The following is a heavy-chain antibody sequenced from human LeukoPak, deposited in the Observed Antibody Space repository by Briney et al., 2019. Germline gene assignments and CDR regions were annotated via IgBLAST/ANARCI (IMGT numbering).Heavy chain of an antibody. CDR3: ARDVTMIRGVTRDPDAFDI. J-gene: IGHJ3*02. CDR1: GFVFSSFG. D-gene: IGHD3-10*01. Sequence: GGPLRLSCTVSGFVFSSFGMHWVRQAPGKGPECVAFISYDGSNEYYADSAKGRFTISRDNSEGTLYLQMNSLRADDTALYYCARDVTMIRGVTRDPDAFDIWGQGTLVTVSS. V-gene: IGHV3-33*05. CDR2: ISYDGSNE.